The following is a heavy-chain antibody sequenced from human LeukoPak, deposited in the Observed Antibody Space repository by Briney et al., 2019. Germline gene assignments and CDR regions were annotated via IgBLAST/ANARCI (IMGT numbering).Heavy chain of an antibody. D-gene: IGHD2-15*01. CDR2: IKSKTDGGTT. CDR3: TTDPLVAATPFDY. Sequence: PGGSLRLSCAASGFTFSTYSMNWVRQAPGKGLEWVGRIKSKTDGGTTDYAAPVKGRFTISRDDSKNTLYLQMNSLKTEDTAVYYCTTDPLVAATPFDYWGQGTLVTVSS. V-gene: IGHV3-15*01. J-gene: IGHJ4*02. CDR1: GFTFSTYS.